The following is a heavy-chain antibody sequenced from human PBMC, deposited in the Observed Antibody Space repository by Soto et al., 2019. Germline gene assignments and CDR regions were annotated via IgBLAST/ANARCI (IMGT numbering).Heavy chain of an antibody. V-gene: IGHV3-33*01. CDR3: ARARGNNVFGELWY. Sequence: PGGSLRLSCAASGFTFSSYGMHWVRQAPGKGLEWVAVIWYDGSNKYYADSVKGRFTISRDNSKNTLYLQMNSLRAEDTAVYYCARARGNNVFGELWYWGQGTLVTVYS. D-gene: IGHD3-10*02. J-gene: IGHJ4*02. CDR2: IWYDGSNK. CDR1: GFTFSSYG.